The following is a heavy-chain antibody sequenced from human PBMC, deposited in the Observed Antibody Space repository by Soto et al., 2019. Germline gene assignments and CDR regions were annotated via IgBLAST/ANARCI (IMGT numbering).Heavy chain of an antibody. Sequence: SVKVSCKASGGTLSSYAISWVRQAPGQGLEWMGGIIPIFGTANYAQKFQGRVTITADESTSTAYMELSSLRSEDTAVYYCAKSRSPYSFTIGASFDYWGQGTLVTVSS. CDR3: AKSRSPYSFTIGASFDY. D-gene: IGHD3-16*01. CDR1: GGTLSSYA. V-gene: IGHV1-69*13. J-gene: IGHJ4*02. CDR2: IIPIFGTA.